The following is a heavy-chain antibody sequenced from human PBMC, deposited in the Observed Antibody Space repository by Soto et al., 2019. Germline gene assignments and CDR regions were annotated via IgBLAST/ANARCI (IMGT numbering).Heavy chain of an antibody. CDR1: GFTFSSYG. D-gene: IGHD2-21*02. CDR2: IWYDGSNK. V-gene: IGHV3-33*01. J-gene: IGHJ4*02. Sequence: QVQLVESGGGLVQPGRSLRLSCAASGFTFSSYGMHWVRQAPGKGLEWVAVIWYDGSNKYYADSVKGRFTISRDNSKNTLQLQMNSLRAEDTAVYYCARGRDGDNFPYWGQGTLVTVSS. CDR3: ARGRDGDNFPY.